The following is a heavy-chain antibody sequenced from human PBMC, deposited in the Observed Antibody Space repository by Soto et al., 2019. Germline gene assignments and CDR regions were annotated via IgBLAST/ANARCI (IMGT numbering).Heavy chain of an antibody. D-gene: IGHD2-15*01. CDR1: GGSISSYY. CDR2: IYYSGST. Sequence: SETLSLTCTVSGGSISSYYWSWIRQPPGKGLEWIGYIYYSGSTNYNPSLKSRVTISVDTSKDQFSLKLSSVTAADTAVYYCARLGYSSSKARYYYYYMDVWGKGTTVTSP. V-gene: IGHV4-59*08. CDR3: ARLGYSSSKARYYYYYMDV. J-gene: IGHJ6*03.